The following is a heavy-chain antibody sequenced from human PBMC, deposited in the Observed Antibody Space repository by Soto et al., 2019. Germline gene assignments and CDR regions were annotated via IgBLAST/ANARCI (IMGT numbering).Heavy chain of an antibody. D-gene: IGHD3-3*01. CDR3: AKDRTVYYDFWSGPPSLDV. CDR1: GFTFRTYA. CDR2: ISGTGGGT. V-gene: IGHV3-23*01. Sequence: LRLSCAASGFTFRTYAMNWVRQAPGKGLEWVSGISGTGGGTYYAGSVKGRFTISRDNSKNTLYLQMNSLRAEDTAVYYCAKDRTVYYDFWSGPPSLDVWGQGTTVTVSS. J-gene: IGHJ6*02.